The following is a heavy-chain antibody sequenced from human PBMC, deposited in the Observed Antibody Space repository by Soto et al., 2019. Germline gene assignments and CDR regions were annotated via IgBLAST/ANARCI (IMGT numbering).Heavy chain of an antibody. CDR1: GDSITNSNYY. J-gene: IGHJ4*02. CDR3: ASIKLLLFDY. Sequence: SETLSLTCTVSGDSITNSNYYWGWFRQPPGKGLEWIASIYYIGSTYYNPSLKSRVTISVDTSNNQFSLNLNSVTASDTAVYYCASIKLLLFDYWGQGTLVTVSS. D-gene: IGHD2-15*01. CDR2: IYYIGST. V-gene: IGHV4-39*01.